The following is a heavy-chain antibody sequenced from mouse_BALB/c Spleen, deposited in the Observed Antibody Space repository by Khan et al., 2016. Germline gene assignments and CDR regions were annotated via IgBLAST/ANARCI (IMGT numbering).Heavy chain of an antibody. V-gene: IGHV3-2*02. CDR3: TRGYYYFDY. J-gene: IGHJ2*01. Sequence: EVQLQESGPGLVKPSQSLSLTCTVTGYSITSDYAWNWIRQFPGSKLEWMGYINFSGSTSYNPSLKSRISISRDTPKNQFFLQLNSVTTADTATYYCTRGYYYFDYWGQGTTLTVAS. D-gene: IGHD2-3*01. CDR2: INFSGST. CDR1: GYSITSDYA.